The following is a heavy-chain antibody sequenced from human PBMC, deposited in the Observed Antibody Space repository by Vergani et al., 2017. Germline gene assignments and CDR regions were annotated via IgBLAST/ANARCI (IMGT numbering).Heavy chain of an antibody. CDR3: AREPPLTGFFYY. CDR2: ISPDGFST. Sequence: QVQLVQSGAEVGKPGASVKISCKAYGYPFTAYYIHWVRQAPEQGLEWVGVISPDGFSTFYAQKFQGRVTVTRDTSTSTFYMELTSLRSDDTAVYYCAREPPLTGFFYYWGQGTLVAVSS. CDR1: GYPFTAYY. J-gene: IGHJ4*02. V-gene: IGHV1-46*03. D-gene: IGHD3-9*01.